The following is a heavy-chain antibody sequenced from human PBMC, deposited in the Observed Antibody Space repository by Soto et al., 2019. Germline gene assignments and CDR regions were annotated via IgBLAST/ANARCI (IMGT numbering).Heavy chain of an antibody. CDR2: IIPILGIA. V-gene: IGHV1-69*02. D-gene: IGHD3-3*01. CDR3: ARHKRDLRFLEWSYYFDY. Sequence: ASVKVSCKASGVTFSSYTISWFRHATGQGLEWMGRIIPILGIANYADSVKGRFTISRDNSKNTLYLQMNSLRAEDTAVYYCARHKRDLRFLEWSYYFDYWGQGTLVTVSS. CDR1: GVTFSSYT. J-gene: IGHJ4*02.